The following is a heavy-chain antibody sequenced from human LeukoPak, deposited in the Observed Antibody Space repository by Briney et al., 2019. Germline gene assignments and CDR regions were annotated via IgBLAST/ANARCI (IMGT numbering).Heavy chain of an antibody. CDR3: AKEFSGYLASFEY. CDR2: TSFDGSYK. J-gene: IGHJ4*02. D-gene: IGHD3-22*01. Sequence: GGSLRLSCAASGFTVSSNFMSWVRQAPGKGLEWVAMTSFDGSYKNYADSVKGRFTISRDNSKNRLYLQMNSLRAEDTAVYYCAKEFSGYLASFEYWGQGTLVTVSS. V-gene: IGHV3-30*18. CDR1: GFTVSSNF.